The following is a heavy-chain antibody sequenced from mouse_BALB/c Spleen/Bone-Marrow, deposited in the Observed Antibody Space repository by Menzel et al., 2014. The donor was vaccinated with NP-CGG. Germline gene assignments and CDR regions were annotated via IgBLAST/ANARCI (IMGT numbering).Heavy chain of an antibody. J-gene: IGHJ2*01. Sequence: DVKLQESGPDLVKPSQSLSLTCTVTGYSIXSGYSWHWIRQFPGNKLEWMGYIHYSGSTNYNPSLKSRISITRDTSKNQFFLQLNSVATEDTSTYYCARGGLTGNSYFDYWGQGTTLTVSS. V-gene: IGHV3-1*02. CDR2: IHYSGST. CDR3: ARGGLTGNSYFDY. CDR1: GYSIXSGYS. D-gene: IGHD4-1*01.